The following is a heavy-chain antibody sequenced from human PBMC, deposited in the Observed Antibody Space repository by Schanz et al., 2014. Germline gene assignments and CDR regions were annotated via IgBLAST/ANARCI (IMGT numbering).Heavy chain of an antibody. CDR2: IFSGGST. CDR3: ARERSASYFHYGMDV. D-gene: IGHD3-3*01. CDR1: GFTVRTNY. Sequence: VQLVESGGGVVHPGGSLRLSCAASGFTVRTNYMSWVRQAPGKGLEWVSVIFSGGSTYYADSVQGRFTISRDISKNTLFLQMNSLRAEDTAVYYCARERSASYFHYGMDVWGQGTAVTVSS. J-gene: IGHJ6*02. V-gene: IGHV3-66*01.